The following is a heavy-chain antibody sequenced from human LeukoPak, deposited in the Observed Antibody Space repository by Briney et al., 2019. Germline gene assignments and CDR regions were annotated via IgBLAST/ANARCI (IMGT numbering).Heavy chain of an antibody. V-gene: IGHV3-53*01. CDR2: IYSGGTT. CDR3: ARSSGGSHFDY. Sequence: GGSLRLSCAASGFTASSNYMNWVRQAPGKGLQWVSVIYSGGTTDYADSVKGRFIISRDNSKNTVYLQMNSLRAEDTAMYHCARSSGGSHFDYWGQGTLVTVSS. J-gene: IGHJ4*02. CDR1: GFTASSNY. D-gene: IGHD1-26*01.